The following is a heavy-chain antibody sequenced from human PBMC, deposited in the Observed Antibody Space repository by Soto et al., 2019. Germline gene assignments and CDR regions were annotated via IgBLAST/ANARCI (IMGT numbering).Heavy chain of an antibody. CDR2: IWHDGSEI. Sequence: QVQLEQSGGGVVQPGGSLRLSCVVPGPIFNGYGMHWVRQAPGKGLEWVAVIWHDGSEIYYADSVKGRFTISRDNSKNTLYLQMNSLRVEDTAVYYCARDGIGGTDFRGLLDYWGQGTLVTVSS. D-gene: IGHD1-7*01. J-gene: IGHJ4*02. V-gene: IGHV3-33*01. CDR1: GPIFNGYG. CDR3: ARDGIGGTDFRGLLDY.